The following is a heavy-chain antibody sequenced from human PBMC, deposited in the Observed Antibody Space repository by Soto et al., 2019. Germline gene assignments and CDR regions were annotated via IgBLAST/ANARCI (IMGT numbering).Heavy chain of an antibody. V-gene: IGHV1-69*13. CDR1: GGTFSSYA. CDR3: ARGRLSSGGNLGYYYYYYGMDV. Sequence: GASVKVSCKASGGTFSSYAISWVRQAPGQGLEWMGGIIPIFGTASYAQKFQGRVTITADESTSTAYMELSSLRSEDAAVYYCARGRLSSGGNLGYYYYYYGMDVWGQGTTVTVSS. J-gene: IGHJ6*02. D-gene: IGHD6-19*01. CDR2: IIPIFGTA.